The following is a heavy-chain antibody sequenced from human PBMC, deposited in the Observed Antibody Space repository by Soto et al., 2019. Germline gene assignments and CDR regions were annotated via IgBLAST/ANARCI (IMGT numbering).Heavy chain of an antibody. Sequence: GGSLRLSCAAFGFTISGKKYVAWVRQAPGKGLEWVSALYDLDGSFYAASVKGRFTTSSDSSKTTVYLQMNDLRPDDTAVYYCATWHEREHAYDVWGQGTTVAVSS. V-gene: IGHV3-53*01. D-gene: IGHD1-1*01. CDR3: ATWHEREHAYDV. CDR1: GFTISGKKY. CDR2: LYDLDGS. J-gene: IGHJ3*01.